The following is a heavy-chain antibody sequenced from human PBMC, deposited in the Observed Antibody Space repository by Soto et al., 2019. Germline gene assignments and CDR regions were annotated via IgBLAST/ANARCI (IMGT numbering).Heavy chain of an antibody. CDR2: ISSSSSYI. D-gene: IGHD3-9*01. CDR3: ARGDYDILTGSSSDY. Sequence: GGSLRLSCAASGFTFSSYSMNWVRQAPGKGLEWVSSISSSSSYIYYADSVKGRSTISRDNAKNSLYLQMNSLRAEDTAVYYCARGDYDILTGSSSDYWGQGTLVTVSS. V-gene: IGHV3-21*01. CDR1: GFTFSSYS. J-gene: IGHJ4*02.